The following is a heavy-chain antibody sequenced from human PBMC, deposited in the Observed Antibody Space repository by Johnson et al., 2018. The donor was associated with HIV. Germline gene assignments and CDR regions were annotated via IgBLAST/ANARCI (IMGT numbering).Heavy chain of an antibody. CDR1: GFTFSNYA. V-gene: IGHV3-23*04. D-gene: IGHD3-16*01. CDR2: ISGSGDST. Sequence: VQLVESGGGLVQPGRSLRLSCAASGFTFSNYAMHWVRQAPGKGLEWVSAISGSGDSTYYADSVKGRFTISRDNSKNTAYLQMNSLKTEDTAVYYCARGGGSWGQGTMVTVSS. J-gene: IGHJ3*01. CDR3: ARGGGS.